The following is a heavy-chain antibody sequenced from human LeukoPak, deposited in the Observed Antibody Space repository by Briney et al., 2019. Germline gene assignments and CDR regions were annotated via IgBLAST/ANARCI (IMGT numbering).Heavy chain of an antibody. J-gene: IGHJ4*02. Sequence: KPSESLSLTCTVSGGSISSSSYYWGWIRPPPGKGLEWIGSIYYSGSTYYNASLKSRVTISVDTSKNQFSLKLSSVTAADTAVYYCARDALGMELLDHYFDYWGQGTLVTVSS. CDR1: GGSISSSSYY. D-gene: IGHD1-7*01. CDR3: ARDALGMELLDHYFDY. CDR2: IYYSGST. V-gene: IGHV4-39*07.